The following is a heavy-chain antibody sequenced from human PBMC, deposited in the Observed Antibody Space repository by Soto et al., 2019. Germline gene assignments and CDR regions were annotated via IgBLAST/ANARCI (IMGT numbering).Heavy chain of an antibody. D-gene: IGHD3-22*01. V-gene: IGHV1-46*01. Sequence: QVHLVQSGAEVKKPGASVKVSCKASGYTFTSYYMHWVRQAPGQGLEWMGIIHPSGGSTSYAPRFQGGVTMTRDTSTSTVYMELSSLTSADTAVYYCARDHLDRYYYDSSGYYPPDYWGQGTLVTVCS. CDR3: ARDHLDRYYYDSSGYYPPDY. CDR2: IHPSGGST. J-gene: IGHJ4*02. CDR1: GYTFTSYY.